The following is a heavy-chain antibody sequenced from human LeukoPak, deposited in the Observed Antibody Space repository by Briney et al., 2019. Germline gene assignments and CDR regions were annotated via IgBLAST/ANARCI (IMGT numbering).Heavy chain of an antibody. J-gene: IGHJ6*02. CDR3: ASLDYDFWSGSGILKNYGMDL. D-gene: IGHD3-3*01. CDR2: INPNSGGT. Sequence: ASVKVSCKASGYTFTGYYMHWMRQAPGQGLEWMGWINPNSGGTNYAQKFQGRVTMTRDTSISTAYMELSRLRSDDTAVYYCASLDYDFWSGSGILKNYGMDLWGQGTTVTVSS. V-gene: IGHV1-2*02. CDR1: GYTFTGYY.